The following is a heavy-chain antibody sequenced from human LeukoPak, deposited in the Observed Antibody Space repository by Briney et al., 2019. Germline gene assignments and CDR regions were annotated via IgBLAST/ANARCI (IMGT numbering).Heavy chain of an antibody. V-gene: IGHV4-30-4*01. J-gene: IGHJ5*02. CDR3: VRAPITLNNWFDP. CDR2: IFYTGST. D-gene: IGHD3-10*01. Sequence: PSQTLSLTCTVSGGSISSSNYYWSWIRQPPGKGLEWIGYIFYTGSTYYNPSLKSRVTVSVDTSKNQFSLKLTSVTAADTAVYYCVRAPITLNNWFDPWAREPWSPSPQ. CDR1: GGSISSSNYY.